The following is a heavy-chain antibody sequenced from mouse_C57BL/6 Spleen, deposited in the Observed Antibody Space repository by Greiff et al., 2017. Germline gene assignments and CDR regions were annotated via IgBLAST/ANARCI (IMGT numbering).Heavy chain of an antibody. CDR2: IDPSDSYT. V-gene: IGHV1-50*01. CDR1: GYTFTSYW. CDR3: ARPSTRGGNYAMDY. D-gene: IGHD1-1*01. J-gene: IGHJ4*01. Sequence: QVQLQQPGAELVKPGASVKLSCKASGYTFTSYWMQWVKQRPGQGLEWIGEIDPSDSYTNYNHKFKGKATLTVDTSSSPAYMQLSRLTSADSAVYECARPSTRGGNYAMDYWGQGTSVTVSS.